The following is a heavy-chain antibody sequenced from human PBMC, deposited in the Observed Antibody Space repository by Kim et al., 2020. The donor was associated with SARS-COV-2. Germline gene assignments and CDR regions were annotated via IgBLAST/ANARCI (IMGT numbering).Heavy chain of an antibody. CDR3: ARDSLPQATVAGKGRGWFDP. V-gene: IGHV1-3*01. Sequence: ASVKVSCKASGYTFTSYAMHWVRQAPGQRLEWMGWINAGNGNTKYSQKFQGRVTITRDTSASTAYIELSSLRSEDTAVYYCARDSLPQATVAGKGRGWFDPWGQGTLVTVSS. CDR2: INAGNGNT. J-gene: IGHJ5*02. CDR1: GYTFTSYA. D-gene: IGHD6-19*01.